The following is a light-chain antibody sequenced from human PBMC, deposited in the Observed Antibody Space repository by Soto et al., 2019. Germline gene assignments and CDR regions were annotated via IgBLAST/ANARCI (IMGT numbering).Light chain of an antibody. CDR2: DTS. Sequence: DIVLTQSPSTLSLSPGERATLSCRASQSVSNYLAWYQQKPGKAPRLLIYDTSNRHTGVPARFSGSGSETDFSLPISSLVHAESAVYYCQQRSNWPPWTFGEGTKVEIK. J-gene: IGKJ1*01. V-gene: IGKV3-11*01. CDR1: QSVSNY. CDR3: QQRSNWPPWT.